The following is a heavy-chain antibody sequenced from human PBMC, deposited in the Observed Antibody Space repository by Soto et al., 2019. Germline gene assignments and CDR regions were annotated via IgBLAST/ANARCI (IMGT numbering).Heavy chain of an antibody. D-gene: IGHD2-2*01. CDR2: IIPIFGTA. J-gene: IGHJ6*02. CDR1: GGTFSSYA. Sequence: SVTVSCKASGGTFSSYAISWVRQAPGQGLEWMGGIIPIFGTANYAQKFQGRVTITADESTSPAYMELSSLRSEDTAVYYCASIIVVVPAAIVRNYYYYYGMDVWGQGTTGTVSS. V-gene: IGHV1-69*13. CDR3: ASIIVVVPAAIVRNYYYYYGMDV.